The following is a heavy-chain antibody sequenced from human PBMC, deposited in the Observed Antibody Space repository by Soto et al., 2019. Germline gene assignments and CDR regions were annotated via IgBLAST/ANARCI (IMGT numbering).Heavy chain of an antibody. Sequence: DEQFLESGGGLVEPGGSLRLSCAATGFAFSSQAMSWVRQAPGKGLEWVSGISGSGSTLYYADSVKGRFTISLDNSMNTLYLQMNSLRAADTAVYYCAKVLIWFGHRFGLDVWGQGTTVTVSS. CDR1: GFAFSSQA. CDR3: AKVLIWFGHRFGLDV. D-gene: IGHD3-10*01. J-gene: IGHJ6*02. V-gene: IGHV3-23*01. CDR2: ISGSGSTL.